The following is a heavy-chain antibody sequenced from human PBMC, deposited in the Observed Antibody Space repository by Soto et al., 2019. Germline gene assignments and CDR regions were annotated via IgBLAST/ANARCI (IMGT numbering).Heavy chain of an antibody. V-gene: IGHV3-23*01. Sequence: GALRLAWAACGFTCSSYAISWVRQAPGKGLEWVSAISGSGGSTYYADSVKGRFTISRDNSKNTLYLQMNSLRAEDTAVYYCANSMVRGYYYYYYGMDVWGQGTKVTVS. CDR1: GFTCSSYA. CDR3: ANSMVRGYYYYYYGMDV. CDR2: ISGSGGST. J-gene: IGHJ6*02. D-gene: IGHD3-10*01.